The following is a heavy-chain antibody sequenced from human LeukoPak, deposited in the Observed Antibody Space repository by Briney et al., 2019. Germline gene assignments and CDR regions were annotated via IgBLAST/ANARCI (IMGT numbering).Heavy chain of an antibody. V-gene: IGHV1-3*01. J-gene: IGHJ6*02. Sequence: ASVKVSCKASGYTFTSYAMHWVRQAPGQRLEWMGWINAGNGNTKYSQRFQGRVTITRDTSASTAYMELNSLRSEDTAVYYCARDPNISGWPYYYYGMDVWGQGTTVTVSS. D-gene: IGHD6-19*01. CDR2: INAGNGNT. CDR3: ARDPNISGWPYYYYGMDV. CDR1: GYTFTSYA.